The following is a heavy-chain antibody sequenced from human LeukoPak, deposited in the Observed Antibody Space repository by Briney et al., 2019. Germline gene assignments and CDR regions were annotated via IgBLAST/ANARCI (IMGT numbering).Heavy chain of an antibody. CDR1: GGSISSSSYY. CDR2: IYYSGST. Sequence: SETLSLTCTVSGGSISSSSYYWSWIRQHPGKGLEWIGYIYYSGSTYYNPSLKSRVTISVDTSKNQFSLKLSSVTAADTAVYYCARGGAASSFRFDPWGQGTLVTVSS. V-gene: IGHV4-31*03. CDR3: ARGGAASSFRFDP. D-gene: IGHD6-6*01. J-gene: IGHJ5*02.